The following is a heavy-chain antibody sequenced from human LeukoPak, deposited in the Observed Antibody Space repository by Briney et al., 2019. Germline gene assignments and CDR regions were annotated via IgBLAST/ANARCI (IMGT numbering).Heavy chain of an antibody. J-gene: IGHJ4*02. CDR3: ARDSTMVRGVNHFDY. V-gene: IGHV3-74*01. CDR2: INSDGSST. CDR1: GFTFSSYW. D-gene: IGHD3-10*01. Sequence: GGSLRLSCAASGFTFSSYWMHWVRQAPGKGLVWVSRINSDGSSTSYADSVKGRFTISRDNAKNTLYLQMNSLRAEDTAVYYCARDSTMVRGVNHFDYWGQGTLVTVSS.